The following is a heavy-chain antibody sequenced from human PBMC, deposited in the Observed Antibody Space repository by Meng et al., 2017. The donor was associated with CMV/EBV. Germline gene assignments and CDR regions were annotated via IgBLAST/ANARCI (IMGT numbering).Heavy chain of an antibody. V-gene: IGHV4-34*01. D-gene: IGHD3-10*01. CDR3: ATRSISYRAEYYLQ. CDR2: INNSGGT. CDR1: GGSFSGSY. J-gene: IGHJ1*01. Sequence: ESLKISCVVYGGSFSGSYWNWIRQSPGKGLEWIGEINNSGGTYYNPSLETRVAISIDTSKKHFSLKLNSVTAADSAVYYCATRSISYRAEYYLQWGQGTLVTVSS.